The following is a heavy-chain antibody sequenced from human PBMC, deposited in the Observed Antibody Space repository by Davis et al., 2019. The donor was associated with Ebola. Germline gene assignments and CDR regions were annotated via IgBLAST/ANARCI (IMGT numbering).Heavy chain of an antibody. CDR3: AKDIHYYYGMDV. V-gene: IGHV3-30*02. J-gene: IGHJ6*02. Sequence: GGSLRLSCAASGFNFRSYGMHWVRQAPDKGLEWVAVIWYDGSRKYYGDSVKGRFTISRDNSNNLLYLQMNSLRAEDTALYYCAKDIHYYYGMDVWGQGTTVTVSS. CDR2: IWYDGSRK. D-gene: IGHD2-21*01. CDR1: GFNFRSYG.